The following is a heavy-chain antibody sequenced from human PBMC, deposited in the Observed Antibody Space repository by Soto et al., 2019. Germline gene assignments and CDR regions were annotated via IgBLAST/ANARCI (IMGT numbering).Heavy chain of an antibody. CDR3: ERGDFCSGYYNYYYYGMDV. CDR1: GFTFSDYY. V-gene: IGHV3-11*01. Sequence: GGSLRLSCAASGFTFSDYYMSWIRQAPGKGLEWVSYISSSGSTIYYADSVKGRFTISRDNAKNSLYLQMNSLRAEDTAVYYCERGDFCSGYYNYYYYGMDVWGQGTTVTVS. D-gene: IGHD3-3*01. CDR2: ISSSGSTI. J-gene: IGHJ6*02.